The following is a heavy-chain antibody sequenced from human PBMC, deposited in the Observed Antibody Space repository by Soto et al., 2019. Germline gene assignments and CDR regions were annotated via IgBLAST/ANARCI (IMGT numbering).Heavy chain of an antibody. Sequence: QVQLQQWGAGLLKPSETLSLTCAVYGGSFSGYYWSWIRQPPGKGLEWIGEINHSGSTNYNPSLKSRATISVDTSKHQFSLKLSSVTAADTAVYYCARGSSGWYRWFDPWGQGTLVTVSS. J-gene: IGHJ5*02. CDR1: GGSFSGYY. CDR2: INHSGST. V-gene: IGHV4-34*01. CDR3: ARGSSGWYRWFDP. D-gene: IGHD6-19*01.